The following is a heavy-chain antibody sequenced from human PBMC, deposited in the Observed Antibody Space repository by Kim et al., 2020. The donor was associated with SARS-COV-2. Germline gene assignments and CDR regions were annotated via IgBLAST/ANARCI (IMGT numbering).Heavy chain of an antibody. Sequence: GGSLRLSCAASGFTVSSNYMSWVRQAPGKGLEWVSVIYSGGSTYYADSVKGRFTISRDNSKNTLYLQMNSLRAEDTAVYYCARDPRESSSSPDWYFDLWGRGTLVTVSS. J-gene: IGHJ2*01. D-gene: IGHD6-6*01. CDR2: IYSGGST. CDR1: GFTVSSNY. CDR3: ARDPRESSSSPDWYFDL. V-gene: IGHV3-53*01.